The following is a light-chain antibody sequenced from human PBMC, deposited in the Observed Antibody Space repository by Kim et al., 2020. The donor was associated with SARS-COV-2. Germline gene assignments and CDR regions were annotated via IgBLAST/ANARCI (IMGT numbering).Light chain of an antibody. V-gene: IGKV1-5*03. CDR1: QSISTW. Sequence: ASLGDRVTITRRASQSISTWVAWYQQKPGKAPTLLIYKASTLEEGVPSRFSGSGSGTDFTLTISSLQPGDFATYYCQQYTSYPLTFGGGTKVDIK. CDR3: QQYTSYPLT. CDR2: KAS. J-gene: IGKJ4*01.